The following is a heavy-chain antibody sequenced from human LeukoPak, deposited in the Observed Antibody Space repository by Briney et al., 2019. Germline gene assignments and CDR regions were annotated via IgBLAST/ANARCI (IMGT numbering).Heavy chain of an antibody. CDR1: GFTFSSYW. CDR3: ARDLMVVAATPGAY. J-gene: IGHJ4*02. D-gene: IGHD2-15*01. V-gene: IGHV3-7*01. Sequence: PGGSLRLSCAASGFTFSSYWMSWVRQAPGKGLEWVANIKQDRSEKYYVDSVKGRFTISRDNAKNSLYLQMNSLRAEDTAVYYCARDLMVVAATPGAYWGQGTLVTVSS. CDR2: IKQDRSEK.